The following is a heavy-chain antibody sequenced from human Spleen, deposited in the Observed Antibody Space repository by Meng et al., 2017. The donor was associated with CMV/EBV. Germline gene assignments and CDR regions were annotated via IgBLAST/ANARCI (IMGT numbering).Heavy chain of an antibody. D-gene: IGHD1-14*01. V-gene: IGHV3-7*01. Sequence: GESLKISCAASGFTFSSYGMHWVRQAPGKGLEWVANIKQDGSEKYYVDSVRGRFTISRDNAENSLYLQMNTLRAEDTAVYYCARDIIRFDAFDIWGQGTMVTVSS. CDR3: ARDIIRFDAFDI. CDR1: GFTFSSYG. J-gene: IGHJ3*02. CDR2: IKQDGSEK.